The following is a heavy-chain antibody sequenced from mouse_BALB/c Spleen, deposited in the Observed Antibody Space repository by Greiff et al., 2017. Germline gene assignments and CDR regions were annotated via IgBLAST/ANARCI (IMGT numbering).Heavy chain of an antibody. CDR1: GYTFTSYV. CDR3: AIWDDYSWFAY. V-gene: IGHV1-14*01. Sequence: VQLKQSGPELVKPGASVKMSCKASGYTFTSYVMHWVKQKPGQGLEWIGYINPYNDGTKYNEKFKGKATLTSDKSSSTAYMELSSLTSEDSAVYYCAIWDDYSWFAYWGQGTLVTVSA. CDR2: INPYNDGT. D-gene: IGHD2-4*01. J-gene: IGHJ3*01.